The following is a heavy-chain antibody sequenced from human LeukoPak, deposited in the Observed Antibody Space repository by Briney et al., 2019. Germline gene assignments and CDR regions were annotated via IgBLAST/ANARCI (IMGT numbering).Heavy chain of an antibody. CDR3: ARGDGDYAFDY. CDR2: INHSGST. CDR1: GGSFSGYY. V-gene: IGHV4-34*01. D-gene: IGHD4-17*01. Sequence: TETLSLTCAVYGGSFSGYYWSWIRQPPGKGLEWIGEINHSGSTNYNPSLKSRVTISVDTSKNQFSLKLSSVTAADTAVYYCARGDGDYAFDYWGQGTLVTVSS. J-gene: IGHJ4*02.